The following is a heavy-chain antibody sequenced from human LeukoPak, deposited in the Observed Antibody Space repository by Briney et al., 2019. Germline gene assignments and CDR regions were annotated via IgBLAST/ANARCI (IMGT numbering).Heavy chain of an antibody. CDR1: DGSISSYY. V-gene: IGHV4-59*01. D-gene: IGHD3-10*01. Sequence: SETLSLTCTVSDGSISSYYWSWIRQPPGKGLEWIGYIYYSGSTNYNPSLKSRVTISVDTSKNQFSLKLSSVTAADTAVYYCAGGRRDSGSYGSFVYYYYYYMDVWGQGTTVTVSS. CDR2: IYYSGST. J-gene: IGHJ6*03. CDR3: AGGRRDSGSYGSFVYYYYYYMDV.